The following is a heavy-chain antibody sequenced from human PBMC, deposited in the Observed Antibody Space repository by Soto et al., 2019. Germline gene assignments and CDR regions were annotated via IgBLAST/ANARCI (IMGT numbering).Heavy chain of an antibody. CDR1: GGSISSGGYY. D-gene: IGHD3-9*01. Sequence: PSETLSLTCTVSGGSISSGGYYWSWIRQHPGKGLEWIGYIYYSGSTYYNPSLKSRVTISVDTSKNQFSLKLSSVTAADTAVYYCPRGGYDILTGYYKFDYMGQLTLVTVSS. J-gene: IGHJ4*02. CDR3: PRGGYDILTGYYKFDY. V-gene: IGHV4-31*03. CDR2: IYYSGST.